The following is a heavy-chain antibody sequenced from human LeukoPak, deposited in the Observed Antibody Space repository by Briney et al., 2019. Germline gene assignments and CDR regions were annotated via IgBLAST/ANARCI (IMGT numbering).Heavy chain of an antibody. J-gene: IGHJ4*02. CDR1: GGSFSGYY. Sequence: SETLSLTCAVYGGSFSGYYWSWIRQPPGKGLEWMGEINHSGSTNYNPSLKSRVTISVDTSKNQFSLKLSSVTAADTAVYYCARRPTYYYGSGSYYPGVDYWGQGTLVTVSS. CDR2: INHSGST. CDR3: ARRPTYYYGSGSYYPGVDY. V-gene: IGHV4-34*01. D-gene: IGHD3-10*01.